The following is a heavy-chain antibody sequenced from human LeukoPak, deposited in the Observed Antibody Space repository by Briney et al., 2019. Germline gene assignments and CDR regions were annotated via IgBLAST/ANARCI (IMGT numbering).Heavy chain of an antibody. CDR1: GGSISSSY. J-gene: IGHJ3*02. V-gene: IGHV4-59*08. CDR2: IYCSGST. Sequence: PSETLSLTCTVSGGSISSSYWSWIRQPPGKGLEWIGYIYCSGSTNYNPSLKSRVTISVDTSKNQFSLKLSSVTAADTAVYYCARGWQQLISNAFDIWAKGQWSPSLQ. CDR3: ARGWQQLISNAFDI. D-gene: IGHD6-13*01.